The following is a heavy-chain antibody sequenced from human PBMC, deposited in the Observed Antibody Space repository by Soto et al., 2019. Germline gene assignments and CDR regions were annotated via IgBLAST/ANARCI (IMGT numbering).Heavy chain of an antibody. D-gene: IGHD3-22*01. CDR1: GFTFANYA. V-gene: IGHV3-23*01. Sequence: EVQLLESGGGLVQPGGSLRLSCAASGFTFANYAMSWVRQAPGKGLEWVSATSGSGGNPYYADSVKGRFTISRDNSKNTLDLQMNSLRAEDTAVFYCARATYHYDSTTYFRVYFDSWGQGGLVTVSS. CDR2: TSGSGGNP. J-gene: IGHJ4*02. CDR3: ARATYHYDSTTYFRVYFDS.